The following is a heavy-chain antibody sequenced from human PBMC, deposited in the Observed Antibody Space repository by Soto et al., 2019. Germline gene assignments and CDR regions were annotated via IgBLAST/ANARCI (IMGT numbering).Heavy chain of an antibody. Sequence: QVQLVESGGGVVQPGRSLRLSCAASGFTFSSYAMHWVRQAPGTGLERVSVISYDGNNRYYAHSVKGRFTISRDNCKNTLYLQMSSLRAADTAVYYCARGESSSWYVIGYWGQGTLVTVSS. CDR1: GFTFSSYA. CDR3: ARGESSSWYVIGY. CDR2: ISYDGNNR. J-gene: IGHJ4*02. D-gene: IGHD6-13*01. V-gene: IGHV3-30-3*01.